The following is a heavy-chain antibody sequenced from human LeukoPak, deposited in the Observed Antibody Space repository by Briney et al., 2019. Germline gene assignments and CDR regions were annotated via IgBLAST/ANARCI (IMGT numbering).Heavy chain of an antibody. CDR1: GYSFTNYW. V-gene: IGHV5-51*01. D-gene: IGHD1-26*01. CDR3: ARLVNGLDV. J-gene: IGHJ6*02. CDR2: IHPGDSDT. Sequence: GESLKISCKGSGYSFTNYWIAWVRQMPGKGLEWMGIIHPGDSDTRYSPSLQGQVTMSADKSISTAYLQWSSLKDSDTAMYYCARLVNGLDVWGQGTTVIVSS.